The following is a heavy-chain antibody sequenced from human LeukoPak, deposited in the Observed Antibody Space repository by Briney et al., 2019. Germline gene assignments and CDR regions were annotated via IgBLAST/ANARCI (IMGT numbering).Heavy chain of an antibody. V-gene: IGHV3-21*01. CDR2: ISSSGNYI. D-gene: IGHD6-13*01. CDR3: ARDSIQQQLVLEDRGYPYYFEH. CDR1: IFTFSFYS. Sequence: GGALRLSCAASIFTFSFYSMNWVRQAPGKGLEWVSSISSSGNYIYYADSVKGRFTISRDNAKNSLYLQMNSLRAEDTAVYYCARDSIQQQLVLEDRGYPYYFEHWGQGTLVTVSS. J-gene: IGHJ4*02.